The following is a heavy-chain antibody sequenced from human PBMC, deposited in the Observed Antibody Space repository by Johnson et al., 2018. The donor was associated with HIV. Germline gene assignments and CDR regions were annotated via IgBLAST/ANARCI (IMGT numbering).Heavy chain of an antibody. CDR3: ARAKQRADAFDI. CDR1: GFTFSSNY. D-gene: IGHD6-25*01. CDR2: IYSGGST. J-gene: IGHJ3*02. V-gene: IGHV3-66*02. Sequence: VQLVESGGGVVQPGTSLRLSCAASGFTFSSNYMSWVRQAPGKGLEWVSVIYSGGSTYYADSVKGRFTISRDNSKNTLYLQMNSLRAEDTAVYYCARAKQRADAFDIWGQGTMVTVSS.